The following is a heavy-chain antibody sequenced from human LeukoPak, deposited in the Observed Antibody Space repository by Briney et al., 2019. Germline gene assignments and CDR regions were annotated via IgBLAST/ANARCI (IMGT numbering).Heavy chain of an antibody. D-gene: IGHD3-9*01. CDR2: ISGSGGST. J-gene: IGHJ5*02. Sequence: PGGSLRLSCAASGFTFSGYAMSWVRQAPGKGLEWVSAISGSGGSTYYADSVIGRFTISRDNSKNTLYLQMNSLRAEDTAVYYCARDPESGILDLWGQGTLVTVSS. CDR1: GFTFSGYA. CDR3: ARDPESGILDL. V-gene: IGHV3-23*01.